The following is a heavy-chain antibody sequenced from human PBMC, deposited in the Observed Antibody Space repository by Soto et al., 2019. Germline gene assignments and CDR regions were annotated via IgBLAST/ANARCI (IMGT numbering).Heavy chain of an antibody. CDR3: ARWSGYADA. Sequence: PVGSLRLSCVASGFIFSDYYMSWIRQTPGRGLEWASYISTNGRNIYYADSVKGRFTISRDNTKNSLYLQMNSLRAEDTAVYYCARWSGYADAWGQGTLVTVSS. CDR2: ISTNGRNI. V-gene: IGHV3-11*01. CDR1: GFIFSDYY. J-gene: IGHJ4*02. D-gene: IGHD4-17*01.